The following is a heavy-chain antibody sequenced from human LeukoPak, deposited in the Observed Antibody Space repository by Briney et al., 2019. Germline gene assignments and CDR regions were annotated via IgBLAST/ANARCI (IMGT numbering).Heavy chain of an antibody. J-gene: IGHJ6*02. V-gene: IGHV3-48*03. D-gene: IGHD6-13*01. CDR3: ARDGLVAAAGTSYYYYGMDV. CDR2: ISSSGSTI. Sequence: PGGSLRLSCAASGFTFSSYEMNWVRQAPGKGLEWVSYISSSGSTIYYADSVKGRFTISRDNAKNSLYLQMNSLRAEDTAVYYCARDGLVAAAGTSYYYYGMDVWGQGTTVTVSS. CDR1: GFTFSSYE.